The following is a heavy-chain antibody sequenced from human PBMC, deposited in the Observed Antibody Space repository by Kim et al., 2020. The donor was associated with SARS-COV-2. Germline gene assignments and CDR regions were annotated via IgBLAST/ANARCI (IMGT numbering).Heavy chain of an antibody. CDR2: ISYDGSNK. J-gene: IGHJ4*02. V-gene: IGHV3-30*18. D-gene: IGHD3-10*01. CDR1: GFTFSSYG. Sequence: GGSLRLSCAASGFTFSSYGMHWVRQAPGKGLEWVAVISYDGSNKYYADSVKGRFTISRDNSKNTLYLQMNSLRAEDTAVYYCAKAGGPLLWFGEHFDYWGQGTLVTVSS. CDR3: AKAGGPLLWFGEHFDY.